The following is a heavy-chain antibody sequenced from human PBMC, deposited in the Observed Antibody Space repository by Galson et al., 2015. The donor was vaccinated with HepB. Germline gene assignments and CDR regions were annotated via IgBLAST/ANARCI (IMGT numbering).Heavy chain of an antibody. J-gene: IGHJ5*02. CDR1: GFTFSNYY. Sequence: SLRLSCAASGFTFSNYYMGWVRQAPGKGLQWVSDISSSGNTIYYADSVKGRFTISRDKAKNSLYLQMNSLRVEDTAVYYCVSAAEWFDPWGQGTLVTVSS. CDR2: ISSSGNTI. CDR3: VSAAEWFDP. V-gene: IGHV3-11*01.